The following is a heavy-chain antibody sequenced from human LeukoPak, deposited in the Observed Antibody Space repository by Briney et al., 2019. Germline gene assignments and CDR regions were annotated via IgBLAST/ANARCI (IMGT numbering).Heavy chain of an antibody. D-gene: IGHD6-13*01. Sequence: PGGSLRLSCAASGFTFSSYAMNWVRQAPGKGLEWVSSISSSSSYIYYADSVKGRFTISRDNAKNSLYLQMNSLRAEDTAVYYCAREARIAAADYWGQGTLVTVSS. CDR3: AREARIAAADY. CDR1: GFTFSSYA. CDR2: ISSSSSYI. V-gene: IGHV3-21*01. J-gene: IGHJ4*02.